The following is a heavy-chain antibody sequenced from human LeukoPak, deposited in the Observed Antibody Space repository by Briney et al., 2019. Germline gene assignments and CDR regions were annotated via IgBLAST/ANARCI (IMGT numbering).Heavy chain of an antibody. CDR2: INPNSGGT. V-gene: IGHV1-2*02. CDR1: GYTFTGYY. J-gene: IGHJ4*02. CDR3: ARDIPPAGWLQLYSYFDY. D-gene: IGHD5-24*01. Sequence: GASVKVSCKASGYTFTGYYMHWVRQAPGQGLEWMGWINPNSGGTNYAQKFQGRVTMTRDTSISTAYMELSRLRSDDTAVYYCARDIPPAGWLQLYSYFDYWGQGTLVTVSS.